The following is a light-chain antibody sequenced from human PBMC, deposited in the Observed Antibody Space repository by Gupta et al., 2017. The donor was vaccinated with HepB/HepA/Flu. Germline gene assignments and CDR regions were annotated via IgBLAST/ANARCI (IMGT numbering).Light chain of an antibody. CDR2: DAS. CDR1: QSVDNK. J-gene: IGKJ1*01. V-gene: IGKV3-15*01. Sequence: ELVMTQSPGSLSVSQAERVTLTCRASQSVDNKLAWYQQKVGQAPRLLIYDASTRATGVPARFSGSGSGTEFTLTITILQSEDLAVYYCQQYRHWPPTLTFGQGTKVEIK. CDR3: QQYRHWPPTLT.